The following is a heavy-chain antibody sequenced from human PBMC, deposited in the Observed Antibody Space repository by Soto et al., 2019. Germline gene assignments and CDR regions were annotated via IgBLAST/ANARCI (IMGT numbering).Heavy chain of an antibody. CDR1: GFTFSSSG. CDR2: ISYDGSNK. Sequence: QVQLVESGGGVVQPGRSLRLSCAASGFTFSSSGMHWVRQAPGKGLEWVAVISYDGSNKYYADSVKGRFTISRDNSKNTLYLQMNSLRAEDTAVYYCAKDFVVVVAATPVYYYYGMDVWGQGTTVTVSS. D-gene: IGHD2-15*01. J-gene: IGHJ6*02. CDR3: AKDFVVVVAATPVYYYYGMDV. V-gene: IGHV3-30*18.